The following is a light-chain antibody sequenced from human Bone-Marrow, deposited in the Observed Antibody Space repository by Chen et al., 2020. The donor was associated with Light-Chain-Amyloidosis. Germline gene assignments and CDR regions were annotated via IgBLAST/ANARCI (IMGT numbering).Light chain of an antibody. V-gene: IGLV3-25*03. CDR2: RDT. CDR1: DLPTEY. CDR3: QSADSSGTYEVI. J-gene: IGLJ2*01. Sequence: SYEPTQPPSVSVSPGQTARTTCSGDDLPTEYAYWYQQKPGQAPVLVIHRDTERPSGISERFSGSSSGTTATLTISGVQAEDEADYHCQSADSSGTYEVIFGGGTKLTVL.